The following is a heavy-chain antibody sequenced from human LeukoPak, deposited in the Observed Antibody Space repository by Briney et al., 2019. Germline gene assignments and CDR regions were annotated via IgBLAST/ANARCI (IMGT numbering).Heavy chain of an antibody. Sequence: GGSLRLSCTASGFTFGDYVMSWFRQAPGRGLEWVSFIRSKTYGGTTEYAASVKGRFTISRDDSKSIAYLQMNSLTTEDTAVYYCTGGVGWLIDYWGQGTLVTVS. CDR1: GFTFGDYV. CDR2: IRSKTYGGTT. CDR3: TGGVGWLIDY. D-gene: IGHD5-12*01. V-gene: IGHV3-49*03. J-gene: IGHJ4*02.